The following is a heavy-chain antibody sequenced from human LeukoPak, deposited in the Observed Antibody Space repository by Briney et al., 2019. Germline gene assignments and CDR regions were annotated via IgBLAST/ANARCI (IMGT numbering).Heavy chain of an antibody. J-gene: IGHJ3*02. Sequence: ASVKVSCKASGYTFANYSISWVRHAPGQGLEWMGWISAYNGNTNYSQNLQERLTMTTDTSTSTAYMELRSLRSDDTAVYFCARDAATISDTFDIWGQGTMVTVSS. D-gene: IGHD6-25*01. CDR3: ARDAATISDTFDI. CDR1: GYTFANYS. CDR2: ISAYNGNT. V-gene: IGHV1-18*01.